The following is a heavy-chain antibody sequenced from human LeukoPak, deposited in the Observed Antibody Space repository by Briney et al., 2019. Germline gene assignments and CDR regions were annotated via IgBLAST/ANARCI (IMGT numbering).Heavy chain of an antibody. Sequence: PGGSLRLSCAVSGFTISNYWMSWVRQAPGKGLEWVATIKQDGSAEFYVDSVKGRFTISRGSAKNSLYLQMNSLRDDDTAVYYCARDLFDYWGQGTLVTVSS. J-gene: IGHJ4*02. CDR2: IKQDGSAE. CDR1: GFTISNYW. V-gene: IGHV3-7*01. CDR3: ARDLFDY.